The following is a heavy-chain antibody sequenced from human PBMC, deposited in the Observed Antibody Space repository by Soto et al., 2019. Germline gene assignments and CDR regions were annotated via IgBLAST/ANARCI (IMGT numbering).Heavy chain of an antibody. D-gene: IGHD2-21*02. CDR1: GVSIRGEYYH. CDR3: VREDDGGDRDYYGLDV. Sequence: SETLSLTCTVYGVSIRGEYYHWTCIRHTPVKGLECIGYIHYSGSVRYNPSLQSRLTMAVDTSKNLFSLNLSSVTAADTAVYFCVREDDGGDRDYYGLDVWGQGTTVTVSS. J-gene: IGHJ6*02. V-gene: IGHV4-30-4*01. CDR2: IHYSGSV.